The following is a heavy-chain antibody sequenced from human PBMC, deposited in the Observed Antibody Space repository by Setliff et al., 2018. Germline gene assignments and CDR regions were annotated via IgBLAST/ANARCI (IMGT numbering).Heavy chain of an antibody. V-gene: IGHV4-34*01. J-gene: IGHJ4*02. CDR2: INHSGIS. CDR1: GGSIGPHY. CDR3: ARGRNVAARLLDS. D-gene: IGHD6-6*01. Sequence: SETLSLTCTVSGGSIGPHYWSWIRQAPGKGLEWIGEINHSGISNYNPSLKSRVTIAVDTSNNQFSLKLTSVTAADTAVYYCARGRNVAARLLDSWGQGARVTVSS.